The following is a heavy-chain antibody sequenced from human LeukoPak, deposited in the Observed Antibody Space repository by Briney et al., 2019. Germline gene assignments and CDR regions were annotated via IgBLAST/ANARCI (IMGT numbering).Heavy chain of an antibody. Sequence: GGSLRLSCAASGFTFSSYSMNWVRQAPGKGLEWVSSITSSNSYIHYADSVKGRFTISRDNAKNLLYLQMNSLRAEDTAIYYCTRDQNFYGSGRGFDPWGQGTLVSVSS. CDR3: TRDQNFYGSGRGFDP. CDR1: GFTFSSYS. D-gene: IGHD3-10*01. V-gene: IGHV3-21*01. CDR2: ITSSNSYI. J-gene: IGHJ5*02.